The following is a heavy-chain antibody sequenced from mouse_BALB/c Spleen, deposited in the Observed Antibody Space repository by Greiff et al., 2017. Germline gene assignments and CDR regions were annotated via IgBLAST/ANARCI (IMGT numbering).Heavy chain of an antibody. CDR1: GYTFTSYW. CDR2: IYPSDSYT. CDR3: TRSNWDGFAY. Sequence: VQLQQSGAELVRPGASVKLSCKASGYTFTSYWINWVKQRPGQGLEWIGNIYPSDSYTNYNQKFKDKATLTVDKSSSTAYMQLSSPTSEDSAVYYCTRSNWDGFAYWGQGTLVTVSA. V-gene: IGHV1-69*02. D-gene: IGHD4-1*01. J-gene: IGHJ3*01.